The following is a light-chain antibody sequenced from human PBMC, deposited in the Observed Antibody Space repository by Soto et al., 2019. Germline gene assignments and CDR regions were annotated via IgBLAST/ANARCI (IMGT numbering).Light chain of an antibody. CDR2: EDN. V-gene: IGLV6-57*01. CDR1: SGSIASNY. CDR3: QSYDSSSLWV. J-gene: IGLJ3*02. Sequence: NFMLTQPHSVSESPGKTVNISCTRSSGSIASNYVQWYQQRPGSPPTTVIYEDNQRPSGVPDRFSGSIDSSSNSASLTISGLKTEDEADYYCQSYDSSSLWVFGGGTKVTVL.